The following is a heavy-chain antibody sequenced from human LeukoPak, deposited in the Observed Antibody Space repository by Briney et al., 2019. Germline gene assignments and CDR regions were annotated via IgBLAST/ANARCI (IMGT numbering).Heavy chain of an antibody. J-gene: IGHJ6*02. CDR2: ISAYNGNT. D-gene: IGHD3-10*01. CDR3: ASSRGHNFEGSYYSGPYYYYYGMDV. V-gene: IGHV1-18*01. Sequence: ASVKVPCKASGYTFTSYGISWVRQAPGQGLEWMGWISAYNGNTNYAQKLQGRVTMTTDTSTSTAYMELRSLRSDDTAVYYCASSRGHNFEGSYYSGPYYYYYGMDVWGQGTTVTVSS. CDR1: GYTFTSYG.